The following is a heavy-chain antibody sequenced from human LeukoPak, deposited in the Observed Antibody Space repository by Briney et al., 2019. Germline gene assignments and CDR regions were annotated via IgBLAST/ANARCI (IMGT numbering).Heavy chain of an antibody. D-gene: IGHD3-9*01. V-gene: IGHV4-30-2*01. CDR1: GGSISSGGYS. Sequence: SQTLSLTCAVSGGSISSGGYSWRWIRQPPGKGLEWIGYIYHSGSTYYNPSLKSRATISVDRSKNQFSLKLSSVTAADTAVYYCARGGVYYDILTGYYNPNWFDPWGQGTLVTVSS. J-gene: IGHJ5*02. CDR2: IYHSGST. CDR3: ARGGVYYDILTGYYNPNWFDP.